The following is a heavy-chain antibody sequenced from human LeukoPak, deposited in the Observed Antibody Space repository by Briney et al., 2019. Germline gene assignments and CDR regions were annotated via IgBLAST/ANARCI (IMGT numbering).Heavy chain of an antibody. CDR3: AKGVELLWFGELSNDY. V-gene: IGHV3-23*01. CDR2: ISGSGGST. J-gene: IGHJ4*02. CDR1: GFTFSSYA. D-gene: IGHD3-10*01. Sequence: GGSLRLSCAASGFTFSSYAMSGVRQAPGKGGEGVSAISGSGGSTYYADSVKGRFTISRDNSKNTLYLQMNSLRAEDTAVYFCAKGVELLWFGELSNDYWGQGTLVTVSS.